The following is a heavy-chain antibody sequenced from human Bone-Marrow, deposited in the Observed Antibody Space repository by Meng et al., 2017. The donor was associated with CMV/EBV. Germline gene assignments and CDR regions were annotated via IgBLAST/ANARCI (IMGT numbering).Heavy chain of an antibody. CDR3: ARGDGYYYGMDV. CDR2: IYYSGST. Sequence: SETLSLTCTVSGGSISSYYWSWIRQPPGKGLEWIGYIYYSGSTDYNPSLKSRVTISVDTSKNQFSLKLSSVTAADTAVYYCARGDGYYYGMDVWGQGTTVTVSS. D-gene: IGHD5-24*01. V-gene: IGHV4-59*01. J-gene: IGHJ6*02. CDR1: GGSISSYY.